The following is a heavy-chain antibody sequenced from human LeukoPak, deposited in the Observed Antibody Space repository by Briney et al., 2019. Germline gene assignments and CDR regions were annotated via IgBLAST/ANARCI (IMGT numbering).Heavy chain of an antibody. Sequence: GGSLRLSCAASGFTVSSNYMSWVRQAPGKGLEWVSVIYSGGSTYYADSVKGRFTISRDNSKNTLYLQMNSLRAEDTAVYYCARGSRAHYYDSSGYFRDWGQGTLVTVSS. CDR2: IYSGGST. V-gene: IGHV3-53*01. J-gene: IGHJ4*02. D-gene: IGHD3-22*01. CDR1: GFTVSSNY. CDR3: ARGSRAHYYDSSGYFRD.